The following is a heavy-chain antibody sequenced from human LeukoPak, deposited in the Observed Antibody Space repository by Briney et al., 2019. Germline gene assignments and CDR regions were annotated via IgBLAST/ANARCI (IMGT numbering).Heavy chain of an antibody. CDR2: MNPNSGNT. V-gene: IGHV1-8*03. CDR3: ARGTRDCSSASCYNY. J-gene: IGHJ4*02. CDR1: GYTFTTFD. D-gene: IGHD2-2*02. Sequence: ASVKVSCKASGYTFTTFDINWVRQATGQGLEWMGWMNPNSGNTGYAQKFQGRVTITRDTSTSTAYMELSSLKSEDTAVYYCARGTRDCSSASCYNYWGQGTLVTVSS.